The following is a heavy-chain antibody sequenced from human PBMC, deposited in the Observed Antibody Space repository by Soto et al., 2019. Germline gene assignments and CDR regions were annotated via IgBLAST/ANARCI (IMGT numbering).Heavy chain of an antibody. CDR3: ATVQCGGYAS. CDR2: INCNNGAT. CDR1: GVTLTAYY. V-gene: IGHV1-2*02. Sequence: QVQLVQSGAEVKKPGASVKVSCEASGVTLTAYYIHWVRQAPGQGLEWMGWINCNNGATKSAQNFQGRVSMTRDTAISAAYLDLRGLSYGDTALYFCATVQCGGYASCGQGTLVPVSS. D-gene: IGHD1-26*01. J-gene: IGHJ5*02.